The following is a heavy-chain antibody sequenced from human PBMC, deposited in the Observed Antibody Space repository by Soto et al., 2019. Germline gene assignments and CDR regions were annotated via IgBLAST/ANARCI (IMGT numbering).Heavy chain of an antibody. Sequence: SVTVSCKASGFTFSNYIIQWVRQARGQRPEWIGWIVVGSGNTNYVEKFHGRVTISRDMSTSTSYMELSSLTFEDTAVYYCAAKEMTAANTGWFDPWGRGTLVTVSS. CDR1: GFTFSNYI. CDR2: IVVGSGNT. J-gene: IGHJ5*02. V-gene: IGHV1-58*02. D-gene: IGHD6-13*01. CDR3: AAKEMTAANTGWFDP.